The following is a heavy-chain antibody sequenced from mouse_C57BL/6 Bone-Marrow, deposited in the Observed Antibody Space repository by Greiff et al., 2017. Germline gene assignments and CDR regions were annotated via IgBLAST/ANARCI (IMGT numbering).Heavy chain of an antibody. CDR3: ASRLRWAY. CDR1: GYTFTDYY. CDR2: INPYNGGT. D-gene: IGHD1-1*01. J-gene: IGHJ3*01. V-gene: IGHV1-19*01. Sequence: EVKLLESGPVLVKPGASVKMSCKASGYTFTDYYMNWVKQSHGKSLEWIGVINPYNGGTSYNQKFKGKATLTVDKSSSTAYMELNSLTSEDSAVYYCASRLRWAYWGQGTLVTVSA.